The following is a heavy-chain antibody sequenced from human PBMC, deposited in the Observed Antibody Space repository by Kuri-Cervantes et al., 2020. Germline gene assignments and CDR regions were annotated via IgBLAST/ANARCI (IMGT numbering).Heavy chain of an antibody. J-gene: IGHJ4*02. CDR3: ARGAYSSSWYGGYFDY. CDR1: GFTFSRHW. CDR2: INQDGSEK. Sequence: GGSLRLSCAASGFTFSRHWINWVRQAPGKGLEWVANINQDGSEKYYVDSVKGRFTISRDNAKNSLYLQMNSLRAEDTAVYYCARGAYSSSWYGGYFDYWGQGTLVTVSS. D-gene: IGHD6-13*01. V-gene: IGHV3-7*04.